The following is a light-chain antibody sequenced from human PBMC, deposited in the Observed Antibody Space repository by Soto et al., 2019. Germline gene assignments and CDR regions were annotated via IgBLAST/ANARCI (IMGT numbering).Light chain of an antibody. V-gene: IGKV1-39*01. CDR3: QQSYNAPRT. Sequence: DIQLTQSPDSLSASVGDRVTITCRASQTIRTFLSWYQQKSGKAPKVLIYSASTLRSGVPSRFSGSGSGTDFTLTINSLQPEDFATYYCQQSYNAPRTFGGGTKVDIK. CDR2: SAS. CDR1: QTIRTF. J-gene: IGKJ4*01.